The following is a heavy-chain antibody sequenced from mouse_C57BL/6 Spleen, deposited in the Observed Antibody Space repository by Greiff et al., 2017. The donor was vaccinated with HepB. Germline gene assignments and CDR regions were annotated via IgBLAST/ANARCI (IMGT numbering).Heavy chain of an antibody. Sequence: QVQLKQSGAELVRPGSSVKLSCKASGYTFTSYWMDWVKQRPGQCLEWIGNIYPSDSETHYNQKFKDKATLTVDKSSSTAYLQLSTLTSEDSAVYYCVRRGYYDYDARYCDVWGTGTTVTVSS. D-gene: IGHD2-4*01. CDR3: VRRGYYDYDARYCDV. CDR1: GYTFTSYW. V-gene: IGHV1-61*01. CDR2: IYPSDSET. J-gene: IGHJ1*03.